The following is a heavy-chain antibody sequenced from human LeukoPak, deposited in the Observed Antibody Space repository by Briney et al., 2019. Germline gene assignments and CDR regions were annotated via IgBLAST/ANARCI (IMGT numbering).Heavy chain of an antibody. CDR1: GYTFISYV. D-gene: IGHD3-22*01. V-gene: IGHV1-3*01. Sequence: ASVKVSCKASGYTFISYVMHWVRQAPGQRLEWMGWINAANGNTKYSQKFQGRVTITRDTSASTAYMELSSLRSEDTAVYYCARDGLYYYDSSGYYSDQFDYWGQGTLVTVSS. CDR3: ARDGLYYYDSSGYYSDQFDY. CDR2: INAANGNT. J-gene: IGHJ4*02.